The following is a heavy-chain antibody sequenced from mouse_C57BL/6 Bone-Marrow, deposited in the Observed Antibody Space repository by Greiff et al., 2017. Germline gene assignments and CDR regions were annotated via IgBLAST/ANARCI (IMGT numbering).Heavy chain of an antibody. V-gene: IGHV1-81*01. CDR2: IYPRSGNT. D-gene: IGHD1-1*01. J-gene: IGHJ4*01. CDR1: GYTFTSYG. Sequence: VQLQQSGAELARPGASVKLSCKASGYTFTSYGISWVKQRTGQGLEWIGEIYPRSGNTYYNEKFKGKATLTADKSSSTAYMELRSLTSEESAVYFCARRGYYGRSYALDYWGQGTSVTVSA. CDR3: ARRGYYGRSYALDY.